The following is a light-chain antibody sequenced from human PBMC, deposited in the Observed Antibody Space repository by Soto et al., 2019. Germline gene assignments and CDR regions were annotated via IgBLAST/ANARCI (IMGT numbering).Light chain of an antibody. CDR3: QQYNEWPLT. V-gene: IGKV3-15*01. Sequence: EIVMTQSPATLSVSPGERATLSCRASQSVSNNLAWYQQKPGQAPRLLIYHASTGATGIPARFSGSGSGTELTLTSSSVQAEDFAVYDCQQYNEWPLTFGGGTKVEIK. CDR2: HAS. J-gene: IGKJ4*01. CDR1: QSVSNN.